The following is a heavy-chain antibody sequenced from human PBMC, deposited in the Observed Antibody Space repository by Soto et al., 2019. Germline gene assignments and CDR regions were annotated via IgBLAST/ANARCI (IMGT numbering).Heavy chain of an antibody. CDR3: ARDRPILRY. J-gene: IGHJ4*02. D-gene: IGHD2-21*01. Sequence: SSVKVAFKAWGGTYSSYAISVVRQAPEQGLEWMGGIIPIFGTANYAQKFQGRVTITADESTSTAYMELSSLRSEDTAVYYCARDRPILRYWGQGTLVTVSS. CDR1: GGTYSSYA. V-gene: IGHV1-69*01. CDR2: IIPIFGTA.